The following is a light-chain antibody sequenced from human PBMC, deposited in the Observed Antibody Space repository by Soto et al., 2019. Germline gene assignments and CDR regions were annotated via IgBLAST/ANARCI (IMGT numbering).Light chain of an antibody. V-gene: IGKV1-39*01. CDR3: QQTYTTPEIT. CDR1: QTIRKS. Sequence: DIQMTQSPSSLSASVGDTISITCRSFQTIRKSLNWYQQRPGKAPNLLMYGASYLKSGVPTRFSGSGSGTDFTLTISSLQPEDFATCYCQQTYTTPEITFGQGTRLEI. J-gene: IGKJ5*01. CDR2: GAS.